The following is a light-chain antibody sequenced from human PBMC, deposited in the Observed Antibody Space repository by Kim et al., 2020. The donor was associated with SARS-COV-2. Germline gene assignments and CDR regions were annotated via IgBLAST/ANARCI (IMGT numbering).Light chain of an antibody. CDR1: SSDVGGYNY. CDR2: DVS. CDR3: SSYTISATWV. Sequence: QSALTQPASVSGSPGQSITISCTGTSSDVGGYNYVSWYQQHPGKAPKLMIYDVSSRPSGVSDRFSGSKSGNTASLTISGLQAEDEADYYCSSYTISATWVFGGGTKVTVL. J-gene: IGLJ3*02. V-gene: IGLV2-14*03.